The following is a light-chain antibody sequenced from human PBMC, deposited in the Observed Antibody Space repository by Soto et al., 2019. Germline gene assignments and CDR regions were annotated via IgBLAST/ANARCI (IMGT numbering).Light chain of an antibody. CDR1: LTISNY. J-gene: IGKJ4*01. CDR2: AAS. Sequence: EIQMTQSPSSLSASVGDRVTITCRASLTISNYLAWYQQKPGKIPKLLIYAASTLPAGVPSRFSGSGSGTDFTLTISSLQPEDVAAYYCQKYNSAPLTFGGGTKVEIK. CDR3: QKYNSAPLT. V-gene: IGKV1-27*01.